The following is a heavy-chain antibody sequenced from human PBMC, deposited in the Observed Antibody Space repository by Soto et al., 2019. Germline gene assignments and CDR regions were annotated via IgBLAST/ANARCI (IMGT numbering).Heavy chain of an antibody. J-gene: IGHJ6*02. CDR2: IDASGNT. D-gene: IGHD6-13*01. Sequence: SETLSLTCTVSVDSITTYYWSWIRQPAGKGLEWIGRIDASGNTNYNPSLNSRVTMSIDTSKKQFSLKLTSVTAADTAIYYCARYSNNWFQTEGMDAWGQGTTVSVS. CDR3: ARYSNNWFQTEGMDA. V-gene: IGHV4-4*07. CDR1: VDSITTYY.